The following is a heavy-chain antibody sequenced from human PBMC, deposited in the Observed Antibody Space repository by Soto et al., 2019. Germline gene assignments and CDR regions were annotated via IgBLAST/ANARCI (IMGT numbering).Heavy chain of an antibody. J-gene: IGHJ4*02. CDR1: GFTFSSYA. Sequence: PGGSLRLSCAASGFTFSSYAMSWVRQAPGKGLEWVSAISGSGGSTYYADSVKGRFTISRDNSKNTLYLQMNSLRAEDTAVYYCAKDCEVHYYDSSGYFYRYFDYWGQGTLVTVSS. V-gene: IGHV3-23*01. CDR3: AKDCEVHYYDSSGYFYRYFDY. D-gene: IGHD3-22*01. CDR2: ISGSGGST.